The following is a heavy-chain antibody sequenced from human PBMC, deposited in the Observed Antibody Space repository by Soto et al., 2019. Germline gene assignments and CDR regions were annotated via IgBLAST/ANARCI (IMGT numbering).Heavy chain of an antibody. CDR3: TTDRGDTAMTDYFDY. D-gene: IGHD5-18*01. J-gene: IGHJ4*02. V-gene: IGHV3-15*07. Sequence: PGGSLRLSCAASGFTFSNAWMSWVRQAPGKGLEWVGRIKSKTDGGTTDYAAPVKVRFTISRDDSKNTLYLQMNSLKTEDTALYYCTTDRGDTAMTDYFDYWGLGTLVTVSS. CDR1: GFTFSNAW. CDR2: IKSKTDGGTT.